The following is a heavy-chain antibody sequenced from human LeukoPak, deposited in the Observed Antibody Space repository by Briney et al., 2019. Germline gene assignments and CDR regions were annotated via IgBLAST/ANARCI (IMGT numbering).Heavy chain of an antibody. Sequence: ASVKVSCKASGYTFTGYYMHWVRQAPGQGLEWMGWINPNSGGTNYAQKLQGRVTMTTDTSTSTAYMELRSLRSDDTAVYYCARASRITMVRGVMRGGDYFDYWGQGTLVTVSS. CDR1: GYTFTGYY. CDR2: INPNSGGT. CDR3: ARASRITMVRGVMRGGDYFDY. V-gene: IGHV1-2*02. J-gene: IGHJ4*02. D-gene: IGHD3-10*01.